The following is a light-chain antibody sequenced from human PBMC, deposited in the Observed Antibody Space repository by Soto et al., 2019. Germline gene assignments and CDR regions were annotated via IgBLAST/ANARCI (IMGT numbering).Light chain of an antibody. J-gene: IGKJ2*01. Sequence: EIVLTQSPGTLSLSPGERATLSRRASQSISSNHLTWYQQKPGQAPRLLISGASSRATGIPDRFSVSGSGTDFTLSISRLEPEDVAVYYCQQFGSSPNTFGQGTKLEIK. CDR1: QSISSNH. CDR3: QQFGSSPNT. CDR2: GAS. V-gene: IGKV3-20*01.